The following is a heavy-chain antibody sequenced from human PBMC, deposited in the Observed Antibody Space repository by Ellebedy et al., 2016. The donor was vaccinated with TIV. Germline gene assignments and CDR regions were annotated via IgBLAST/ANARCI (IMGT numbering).Heavy chain of an antibody. V-gene: IGHV4-59*01. J-gene: IGHJ6*02. CDR1: GGSISSYY. D-gene: IGHD1-26*01. CDR3: ARDRGAYSGSYYGMDV. CDR2: IYYSGST. Sequence: MPSETLSLTCTASGGSISSYYWSWIRQPPGKGLEWIGYIYYSGSTNYNPSLKSRVTISVDTSKNQFSLKLSSVTAADTAVYYCARDRGAYSGSYYGMDVWGQGTTVTVSS.